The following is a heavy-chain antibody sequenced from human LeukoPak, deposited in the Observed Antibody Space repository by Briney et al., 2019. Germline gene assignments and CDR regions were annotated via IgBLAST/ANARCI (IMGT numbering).Heavy chain of an antibody. D-gene: IGHD2-15*01. V-gene: IGHV3-33*01. Sequence: PGGSLRLSCAASGFTFSSYGMHWVRQAPGKGLEWVAVIWYDGSNKYYADSVKGRFTISRDNSKNTLCLQMNSLRAEDTAVYYCASGLAARTYYYYYGMDVWGQGTTVTVSS. CDR3: ASGLAARTYYYYYGMDV. CDR2: IWYDGSNK. J-gene: IGHJ6*02. CDR1: GFTFSSYG.